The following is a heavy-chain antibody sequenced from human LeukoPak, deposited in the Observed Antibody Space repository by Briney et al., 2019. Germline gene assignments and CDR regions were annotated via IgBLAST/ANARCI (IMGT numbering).Heavy chain of an antibody. V-gene: IGHV3-49*03. CDR2: IRSKVYGGAP. CDR1: GFTFGDFT. Sequence: GGSLRLSCSASGFTFGDFTMSWFRQSPGQGLERVGFIRSKVYGGAPEHAASVAARFTISRDDSTSIAYLQMNSVQAEDTAVYSCARASGGFVRVAWWGKGPLVPFSS. J-gene: IGHJ4*02. CDR3: ARASGGFVRVAW. D-gene: IGHD6-19*01.